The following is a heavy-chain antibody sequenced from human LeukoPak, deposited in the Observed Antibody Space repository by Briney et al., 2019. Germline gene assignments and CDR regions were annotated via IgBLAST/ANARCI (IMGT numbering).Heavy chain of an antibody. J-gene: IGHJ4*02. Sequence: ASVKVSCKASGYTFTSYGISWVRQAPGQGLEWMGWISAYHGNTNYAQKLQGRVTMTTDTSTSTAYMELRSLRSDDTAVYYCARAFRNWGSDWVKLPFDYWGQGTLVTVSS. D-gene: IGHD7-27*01. CDR1: GYTFTSYG. CDR2: ISAYHGNT. CDR3: ARAFRNWGSDWVKLPFDY. V-gene: IGHV1-18*01.